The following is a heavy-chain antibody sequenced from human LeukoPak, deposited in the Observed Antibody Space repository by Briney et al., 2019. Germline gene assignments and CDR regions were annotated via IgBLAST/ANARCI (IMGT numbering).Heavy chain of an antibody. CDR1: GGSFSDYY. Sequence: PSETLSLTCAVYGGSFSDYYWSWIRQPPGKGLEWIGRIYTSGSTNYNPSLKSRVTISVDTSKNQFSLKLSSVTAADTAVYYCARVPTVTFFDYWGQGTLVTVSS. CDR2: IYTSGST. V-gene: IGHV4-59*10. D-gene: IGHD4-17*01. CDR3: ARVPTVTFFDY. J-gene: IGHJ4*02.